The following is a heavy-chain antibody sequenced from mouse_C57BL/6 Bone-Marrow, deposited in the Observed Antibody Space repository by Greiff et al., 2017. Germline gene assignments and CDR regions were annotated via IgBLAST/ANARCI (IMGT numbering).Heavy chain of an antibody. D-gene: IGHD1-1*01. CDR3: ASLEFEGSSGEWYFAY. CDR2: IYPRDGST. V-gene: IGHV1-85*01. CDR1: GYTFTSYD. J-gene: IGHJ1*01. Sequence: QVQLQQSGPELVKPGASVKLSCKASGYTFTSYDINWVKQRPGQGLEWIGWIYPRDGSTKYNEKFKGKATLTADTSSSTAYMELHSLTSEDSAVYFGASLEFEGSSGEWYFAYWGGGTTVTVSA.